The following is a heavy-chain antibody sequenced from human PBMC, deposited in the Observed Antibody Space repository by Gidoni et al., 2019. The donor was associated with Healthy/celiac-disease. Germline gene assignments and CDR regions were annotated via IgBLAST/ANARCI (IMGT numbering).Heavy chain of an antibody. CDR2: IIPIFGTA. J-gene: IGHJ4*02. CDR1: GGTFSSYA. CDR3: ARPKAYCGGDCSYYFDY. D-gene: IGHD2-21*02. V-gene: IGHV1-69*06. Sequence: QVQLVQSGAEVKTPGSSVKVSCKASGGTFSSYAISWVRQAPGQGLEWMGGIIPIFGTANYAQKFQGRVTITADKSTSTAYMELSSLRSEDTAVYYCARPKAYCGGDCSYYFDYWGQGTLVTVSS.